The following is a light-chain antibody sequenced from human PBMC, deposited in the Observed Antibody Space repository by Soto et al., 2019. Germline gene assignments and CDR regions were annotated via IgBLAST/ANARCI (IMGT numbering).Light chain of an antibody. CDR2: TNN. CDR3: ASWDDSLNGYV. V-gene: IGLV1-44*01. CDR1: SSNIGSNT. J-gene: IGLJ1*01. Sequence: QLVLTQPPSASGTPGQRVTISCSGGSSNIGSNTVNWYQQLPGTAPKLLIYTNNQRPSGVPDRFSGSKSGTSASLAISGLQSEDEAVYYCASWDDSLNGYVFGTGTKLTVL.